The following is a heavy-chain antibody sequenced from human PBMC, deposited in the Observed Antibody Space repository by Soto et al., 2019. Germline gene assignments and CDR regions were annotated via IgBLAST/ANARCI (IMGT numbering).Heavy chain of an antibody. CDR1: GGPSRAGDYY. Sequence: PSETLCLTCTVSGGPSRAGDYYWSWISQPPGKGLEWSGYIYYSGSTYYNPSLKSRVTISVDTSKNQFSLKLSSVTAADTAVYDCARGTCQLSNGNWFDPWGQGTLVTVSS. CDR2: IYYSGST. J-gene: IGHJ5*02. V-gene: IGHV4-30-4*01. CDR3: ARGTCQLSNGNWFDP. D-gene: IGHD2-2*01.